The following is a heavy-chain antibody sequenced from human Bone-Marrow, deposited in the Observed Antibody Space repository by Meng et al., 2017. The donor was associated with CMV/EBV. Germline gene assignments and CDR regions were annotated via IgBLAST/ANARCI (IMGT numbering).Heavy chain of an antibody. V-gene: IGHV4-4*02. J-gene: IGHJ4*02. CDR1: GGSVSSSNW. Sequence: SLRLSCAVSGGSVSSSNWWNWVRQHPGKGLEWIGGIYNNGTTNYNPSLKSQVTISIDKSKNHFSLRLSSVTAADTAVYYCSRGGGMYPFDYWGQGSLVTVSS. CDR3: SRGGGMYPFDY. D-gene: IGHD3-16*01. CDR2: IYNNGTT.